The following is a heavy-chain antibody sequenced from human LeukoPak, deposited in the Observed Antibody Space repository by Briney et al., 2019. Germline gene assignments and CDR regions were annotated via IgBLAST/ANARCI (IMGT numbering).Heavy chain of an antibody. D-gene: IGHD2-15*01. Sequence: PGGSLRLSRAASGFTFSSYAMSWVRQAPGKGLEWVSAISGSGGRTYYADSVKGRFTISRDNSKNTLYLQMNSLRAEDTAVYYCAKGGYCSSSSCFDYYYSGMDVWGQGTTVTVSS. J-gene: IGHJ6*02. V-gene: IGHV3-23*01. CDR3: AKGGYCSSSSCFDYYYSGMDV. CDR1: GFTFSSYA. CDR2: ISGSGGRT.